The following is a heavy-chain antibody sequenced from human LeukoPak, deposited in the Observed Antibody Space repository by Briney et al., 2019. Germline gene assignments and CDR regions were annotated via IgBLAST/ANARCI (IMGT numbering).Heavy chain of an antibody. CDR3: AHQGGCSGGSCYSGFDY. V-gene: IGHV2-5*01. Sequence: SGPTLVKPTQTLTLTCTFSGFSLSTSGVGVGWIRQPPVKALEWLALIYWNDDKRYSPSLKSRLTNTKDTSKNQVVLTMTNMDPVDTATYYCAHQGGCSGGSCYSGFDYWGQGTLVTVSS. CDR2: IYWNDDK. J-gene: IGHJ4*02. CDR1: GFSLSTSGVG. D-gene: IGHD2-15*01.